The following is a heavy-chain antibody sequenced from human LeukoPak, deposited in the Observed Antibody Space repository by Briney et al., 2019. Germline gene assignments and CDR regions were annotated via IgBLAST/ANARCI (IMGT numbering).Heavy chain of an antibody. D-gene: IGHD3-3*02. CDR3: ARDGIGDHFWSLFDY. CDR1: GYTFTSYG. Sequence: ASVKVSCNPSGYTFTSYGISWVRQAPGQGLEWRGWISGCNVNTSSEQNFQGRVTMTTDTSTNTAYMELRSLRSDDTAVYYCARDGIGDHFWSLFDYWGQGTLVTVSS. V-gene: IGHV1-18*01. J-gene: IGHJ4*02. CDR2: ISGCNVNT.